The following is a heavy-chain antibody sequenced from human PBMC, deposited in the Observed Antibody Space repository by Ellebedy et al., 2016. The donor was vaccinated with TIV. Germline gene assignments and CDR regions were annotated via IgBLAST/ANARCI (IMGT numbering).Heavy chain of an antibody. Sequence: GESLKISXAASGFTFSSYWMSWVRQAPGKGLEWVSATSGGGGSTDYADSVKGRFTISRDNSKNTLYLQMNNLRADDSAVYYCAKARDYDSSVVDHWGQGTLVTVSS. CDR1: GFTFSSYW. CDR3: AKARDYDSSVVDH. D-gene: IGHD3-22*01. CDR2: TSGGGGST. V-gene: IGHV3-23*01. J-gene: IGHJ4*02.